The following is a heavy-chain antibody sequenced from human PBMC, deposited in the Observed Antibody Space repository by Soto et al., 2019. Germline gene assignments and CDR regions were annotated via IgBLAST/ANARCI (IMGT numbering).Heavy chain of an antibody. Sequence: EVQLLESGGGLVQPGGSLRLSCAASGFTFSSYAMSWVRQAPGKGLEWVSAISGSGGSTYYADSVKGRFTISRDNSKNTLYLQMNSLRAEDTAVYYCAKGEIDGPRTKKKAYYYYYMDVWGKGTTVTVSS. CDR1: GFTFSSYA. V-gene: IGHV3-23*01. CDR3: AKGEIDGPRTKKKAYYYYYMDV. J-gene: IGHJ6*03. CDR2: ISGSGGST.